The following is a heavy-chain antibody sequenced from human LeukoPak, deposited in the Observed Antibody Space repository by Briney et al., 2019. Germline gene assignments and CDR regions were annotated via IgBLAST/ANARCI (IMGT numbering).Heavy chain of an antibody. J-gene: IGHJ4*02. V-gene: IGHV3-48*01. CDR3: ARDSYGSGSYSLDY. D-gene: IGHD3-10*01. CDR1: GFTFSSYA. CDR2: ISSSSSTI. Sequence: GSLRLSCAASGFTFSSYAMSWVRQAPGKGLEWVSYISSSSSTIYYADSVKGRFTISRDNAKNSLYLQMNSLRAEDTAVYYCARDSYGSGSYSLDYWGQGTLVTVSS.